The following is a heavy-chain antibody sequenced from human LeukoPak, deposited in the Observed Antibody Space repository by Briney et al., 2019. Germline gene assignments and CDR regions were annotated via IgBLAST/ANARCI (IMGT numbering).Heavy chain of an antibody. J-gene: IGHJ4*02. Sequence: PGGSLRLSCAASGFTFSSYAMHWVRQAPGKGLEWVAVISYDGSNKYYADSVKGRFTISRDNSKNTLYLQMNSLRAEDAAVYYCARAPLVWDWLSLIDYWGQGTLVTVSS. D-gene: IGHD3/OR15-3a*01. V-gene: IGHV3-30-3*01. CDR1: GFTFSSYA. CDR3: ARAPLVWDWLSLIDY. CDR2: ISYDGSNK.